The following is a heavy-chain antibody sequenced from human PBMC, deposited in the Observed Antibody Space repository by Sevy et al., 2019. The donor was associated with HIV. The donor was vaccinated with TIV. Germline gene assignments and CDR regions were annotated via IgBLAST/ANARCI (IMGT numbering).Heavy chain of an antibody. V-gene: IGHV3-30-3*01. J-gene: IGHJ5*02. D-gene: IGHD3-10*01. CDR2: ISYDGNNK. CDR1: DFTFSGHA. Sequence: GGSLRLSCAASDFTFSGHALHWVRQAPGKGLEWVAVISYDGNNKNYAGSVKGRFTISRDNSKYTLYLQMNSLTGEDTAVYYCVRDRGGPWGQGILVTVSS. CDR3: VRDRGGP.